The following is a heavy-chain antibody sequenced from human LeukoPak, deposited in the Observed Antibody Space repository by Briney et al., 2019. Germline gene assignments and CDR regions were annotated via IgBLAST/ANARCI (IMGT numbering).Heavy chain of an antibody. V-gene: IGHV1-18*01. CDR3: AGTNYYDSSGYYGY. D-gene: IGHD3-22*01. Sequence: GASVKVSCKASGYTFACYGISWVRQAPGQGLEWMGWISAYNGNTNYAQRLQGRVTMTTDTSTGTAYMELRSLRSDDTAVYYCAGTNYYDSSGYYGYWGQGTLVTVSS. CDR1: GYTFACYG. CDR2: ISAYNGNT. J-gene: IGHJ4*02.